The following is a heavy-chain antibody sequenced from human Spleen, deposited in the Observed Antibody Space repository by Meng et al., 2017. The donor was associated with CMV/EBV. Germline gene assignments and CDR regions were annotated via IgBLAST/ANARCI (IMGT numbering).Heavy chain of an antibody. CDR3: ARVREHTSLGNYWFDP. D-gene: IGHD5-18*01. Sequence: SGDSITTTKWWTWVRQPPGKGLQWVGEIDDSGNSNSNPSLQSRLTLSLDTSKNHLSLRLTSVTAEDTAIYYCARVREHTSLGNYWFDPWGQGTLVTVSS. CDR1: GDSITTTKW. J-gene: IGHJ5*02. CDR2: IDDSGNS. V-gene: IGHV4/OR15-8*02.